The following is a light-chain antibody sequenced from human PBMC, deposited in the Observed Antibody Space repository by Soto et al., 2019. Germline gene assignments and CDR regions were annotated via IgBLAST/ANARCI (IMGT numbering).Light chain of an antibody. CDR3: QQFSSYPLT. Sequence: EFVLTQSPGTLSLSPGERATRSCRASQTVRNNYLAWYQQKPGQAPRLLIYDASSRATGIPDRFSGGGSGTDFTLTISRLEPEDFAVYYCQQFSSYPLTFGAGT. J-gene: IGKJ4*01. CDR2: DAS. CDR1: QTVRNNY. V-gene: IGKV3-20*01.